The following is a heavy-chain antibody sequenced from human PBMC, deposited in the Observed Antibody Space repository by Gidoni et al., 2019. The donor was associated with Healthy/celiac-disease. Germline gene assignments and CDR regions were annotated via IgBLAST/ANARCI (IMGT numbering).Heavy chain of an antibody. V-gene: IGHV3-53*01. CDR3: ARGYNDPTEWIQLWSLPYYYYMDV. CDR2: SGGST. D-gene: IGHD5-18*01. J-gene: IGHJ6*03. Sequence: SGGSTYYADSVKGRFTISRDNSKNTLYLQMNSLRAEDTAVYYCARGYNDPTEWIQLWSLPYYYYMDVWGKGTTVTVSS.